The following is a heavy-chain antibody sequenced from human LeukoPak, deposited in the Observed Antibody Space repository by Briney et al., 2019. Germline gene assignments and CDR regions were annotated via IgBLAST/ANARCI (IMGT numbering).Heavy chain of an antibody. D-gene: IGHD5-24*01. V-gene: IGHV1-2*02. CDR2: ITPSGGT. Sequence: ASVRVSCKASGYTFTSYAMHWVRQAPGQGLEWMGWITPSGGTNYPQKFQGRVAITRDTSITTAYMDLSRLTSDDTAVYYCARDRYGDGFAHFDYWGQGALVTVSS. CDR1: GYTFTSYA. CDR3: ARDRYGDGFAHFDY. J-gene: IGHJ4*02.